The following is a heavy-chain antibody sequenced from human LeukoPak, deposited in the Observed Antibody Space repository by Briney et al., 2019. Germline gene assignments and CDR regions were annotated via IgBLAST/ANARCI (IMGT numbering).Heavy chain of an antibody. CDR3: ARGCGITSTY. J-gene: IGHJ4*02. CDR1: GYTFVNFR. V-gene: IGHV1-18*01. Sequence: ASVTVSCKTSGYTFVNFRIPWVRQAPGLGLEWIGWISTYNGVTYSAPKLEGRVTLTTDASTSTAYMELESLKPDDTAVYYCARGCGITSTYWGQGTLITVSS. CDR2: ISTYNGVT. D-gene: IGHD3-16*01.